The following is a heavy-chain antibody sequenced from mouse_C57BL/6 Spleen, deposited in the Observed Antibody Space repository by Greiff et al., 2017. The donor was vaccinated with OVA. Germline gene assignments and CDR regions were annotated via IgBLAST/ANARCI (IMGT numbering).Heavy chain of an antibody. CDR3: SRLGIIGYYAMDD. CDR2: INPSNGGT. D-gene: IGHD1-1*01. Sequence: QVQLQQPGTELVKPGASVKLSCKASGYTFTSYWMHWVKQRPGQGLEWIGNINPSNGGTNYNEKFKSKATLTVDTSSTTAYMPLSRLTSEDSAVYYCSRLGIIGYYAMDDWGQGTSVTVSS. CDR1: GYTFTSYW. V-gene: IGHV1-53*01. J-gene: IGHJ4*01.